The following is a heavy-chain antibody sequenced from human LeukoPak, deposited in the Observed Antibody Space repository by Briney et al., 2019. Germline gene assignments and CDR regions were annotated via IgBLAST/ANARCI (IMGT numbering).Heavy chain of an antibody. Sequence: ASVKVSCKASGYTFTSYDINWVRQATGQGLEWMGWMNPNSGNTGYAQKFQGRVTMTRNTSISTAYVELSSLRSEDTAVYYCARFFRGNYDILTGYYIYFDYWGQGTLVTVSS. CDR1: GYTFTSYD. V-gene: IGHV1-8*01. CDR2: MNPNSGNT. D-gene: IGHD3-9*01. CDR3: ARFFRGNYDILTGYYIYFDY. J-gene: IGHJ4*02.